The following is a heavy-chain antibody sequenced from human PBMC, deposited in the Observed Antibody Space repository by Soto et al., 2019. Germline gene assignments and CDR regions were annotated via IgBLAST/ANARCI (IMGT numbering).Heavy chain of an antibody. CDR3: ARSRTDYSNYYFDY. CDR1: GGSISSGGYY. Sequence: SETLSLTCTVSGGSISSGGYYWSWIRPHPGQGLEGIGYIYYSGSTYYNPSRKIRVTISVDTSKNQFYLKLSSVTAADTAVYYCARSRTDYSNYYFDYWGQGTLVTVSS. J-gene: IGHJ4*02. D-gene: IGHD4-4*01. V-gene: IGHV4-31*03. CDR2: IYYSGST.